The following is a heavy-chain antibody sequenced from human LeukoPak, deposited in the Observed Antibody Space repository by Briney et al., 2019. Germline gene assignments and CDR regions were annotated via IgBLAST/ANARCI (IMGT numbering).Heavy chain of an antibody. D-gene: IGHD1-26*01. V-gene: IGHV3-74*01. CDR1: GFTFSRIW. Sequence: QPGGSLRLSCAASGFTFSRIWMHWVRQAPGKGLVWVSRINTDGSSTIYADSVKGRFTISRDNAKNTLYLQMNSLRAEDTAVYYCARDQSIAGPTTADYWGQGTLVTVSS. CDR3: ARDQSIAGPTTADY. J-gene: IGHJ4*02. CDR2: INTDGSST.